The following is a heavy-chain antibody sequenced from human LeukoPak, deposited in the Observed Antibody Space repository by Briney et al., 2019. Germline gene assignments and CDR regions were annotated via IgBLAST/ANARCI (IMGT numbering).Heavy chain of an antibody. CDR2: IYTSGST. CDR1: GGSISSYY. Sequence: SETLSLTCTVSGGSISSYYWSWIRQPAGKGLEWIGRIYTSGSTNYNPSLKSRVTMSVDTSKNQFSLKLSSVTAADTAVYYCARGVYYDFWSGPCYYYYMDVWGKGTTVTVSS. J-gene: IGHJ6*03. D-gene: IGHD3-3*01. CDR3: ARGVYYDFWSGPCYYYYMDV. V-gene: IGHV4-4*07.